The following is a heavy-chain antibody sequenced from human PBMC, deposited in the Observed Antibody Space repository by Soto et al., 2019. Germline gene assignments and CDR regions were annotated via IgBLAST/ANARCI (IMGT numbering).Heavy chain of an antibody. CDR1: GFTFSSYG. D-gene: IGHD2-15*01. V-gene: IGHV3-33*01. J-gene: IGHJ4*02. Sequence: QVQLVESGGGVVQPGRSLRLSCAASGFTFSSYGMHWVRQAPGKGLEWVAVIWYDGSNKYYADSVKGRFTISRDNSKNTLYLQMNSLRVEDTAVYYCARDRDPPVVVVAAPSPLDYWGQGTLVTVSS. CDR3: ARDRDPPVVVVAAPSPLDY. CDR2: IWYDGSNK.